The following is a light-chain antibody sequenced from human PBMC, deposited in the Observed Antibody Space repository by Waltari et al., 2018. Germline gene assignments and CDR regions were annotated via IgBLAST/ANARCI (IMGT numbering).Light chain of an antibody. J-gene: IGLJ3*02. V-gene: IGLV2-14*01. CDR2: DVS. Sequence: QSALTQPASVSGSPGQSITISCTGTSSDVRGYPYVSRYQQHPGKAPKLTIYDVSKRPSGVSNRLSGYKSGNTASLTISGLQAEDEADYYCSSYTSSSTWVFGGGTKLTVL. CDR1: SSDVRGYPY. CDR3: SSYTSSSTWV.